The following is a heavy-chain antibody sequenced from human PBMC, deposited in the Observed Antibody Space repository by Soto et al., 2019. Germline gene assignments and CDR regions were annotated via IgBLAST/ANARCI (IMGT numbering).Heavy chain of an antibody. V-gene: IGHV4-59*01. J-gene: IGHJ4*02. CDR1: GGSISSYY. CDR3: ARDFGELFDY. Sequence: PSETLSLTCTVSGGSISSYYWSWIRQPPGKGLEWIGYIYYSGSTDYNPSLKSRVTISVDTSKNQFSLKLSSVTAADTAVYYCARDFGELFDYWGQGTLGTVPQ. D-gene: IGHD3-10*01. CDR2: IYYSGST.